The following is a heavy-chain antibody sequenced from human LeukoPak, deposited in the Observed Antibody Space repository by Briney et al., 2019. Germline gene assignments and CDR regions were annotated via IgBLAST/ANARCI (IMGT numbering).Heavy chain of an antibody. V-gene: IGHV4-31*03. CDR2: IYYSGST. CDR3: ARVPQIDRWFDP. Sequence: SQTLSLTCTVSGGSISSGGYYWSWIRQHPGKGLEWIGYIYYSGSTYYNPSLKSRVTRSVDTSKNQFSLKLSSVTAADTAVYYCARVPQIDRWFDPWGQGTLVTVSS. CDR1: GGSISSGGYY. D-gene: IGHD1-14*01. J-gene: IGHJ5*02.